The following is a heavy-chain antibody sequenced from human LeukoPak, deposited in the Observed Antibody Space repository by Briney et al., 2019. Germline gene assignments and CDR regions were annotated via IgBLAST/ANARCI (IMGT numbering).Heavy chain of an antibody. CDR2: INPNTGGT. Sequence: GASVKVSCKASGYIFTGYYLHWVRQALGQGLEWMGRINPNTGGTDYAQKFQGRVTMTRDTSISTAYMEVSRLTSDDAAVYFCAISRDYGDYYFDPWGQGTLVTVSS. J-gene: IGHJ4*02. CDR3: AISRDYGDYYFDP. CDR1: GYIFTGYY. D-gene: IGHD4-17*01. V-gene: IGHV1-2*06.